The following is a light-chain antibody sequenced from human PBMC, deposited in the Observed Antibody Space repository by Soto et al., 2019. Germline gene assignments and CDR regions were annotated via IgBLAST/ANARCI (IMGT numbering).Light chain of an antibody. CDR2: ATS. Sequence: EIVLAQSPGTLSLSPGDRATLSCRASQSFNSRYLAWFQQRPGQAPRLLIYATSSRAADIPDRFSGSGSWTDFTLTINRLEPEDFAVYYCQQYGSAPWTFGQGTKVEIK. V-gene: IGKV3-20*01. CDR3: QQYGSAPWT. CDR1: QSFNSRY. J-gene: IGKJ1*01.